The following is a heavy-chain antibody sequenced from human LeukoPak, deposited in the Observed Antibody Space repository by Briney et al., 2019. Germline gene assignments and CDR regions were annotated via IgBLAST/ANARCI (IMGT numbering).Heavy chain of an antibody. CDR1: GFYCNDYARYA. D-gene: IGHD1-26*01. V-gene: IGHV3-23*01. J-gene: IGHJ6*03. Sequence: GGSLRLSCAGSGFYCNDYARYAMSWVRQAPGKGLEWVSAISGTADTTKYADSVKGRFTISRDNSKNTLYLQMNSLRAEDTAVYYCAKGWDNFYFYYYMDVWGKGTMVTVSS. CDR3: AKGWDNFYFYYYMDV. CDR2: ISGTADTT.